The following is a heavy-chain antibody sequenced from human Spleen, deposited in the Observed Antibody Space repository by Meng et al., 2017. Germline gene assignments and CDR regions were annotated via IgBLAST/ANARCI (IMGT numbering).Heavy chain of an antibody. V-gene: IGHV3-72*01. CDR3: SGHVDY. J-gene: IGHJ4*01. CDR2: IRNKANSYTT. CDR1: GFTFSDHY. Sequence: GESLKISCAASGFTFSDHYMDWVRQAPGKGLEWVGRIRNKANSYTTQYAASVKGRFTISRDDSKNSLYLQMNSLKTEDTAVYYCSGHVDYWGHGTLVTVSS.